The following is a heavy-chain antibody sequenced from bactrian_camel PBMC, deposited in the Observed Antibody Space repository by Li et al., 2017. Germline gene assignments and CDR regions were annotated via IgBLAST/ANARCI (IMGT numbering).Heavy chain of an antibody. CDR1: GAVTYGLC. CDR3: NARGDWYCNN. V-gene: IGHV3S53*01. Sequence: HVQLVESGGDSVQAGGSLKLSCAASGAVTYGLCMAWFRQSPAKGREGVAGIDSDGSTNYTDSVKGRFSISVDNAKNTLYLQMNNLKPEDTANYICNARGDWYCNNWGQGTQVTVS. CDR2: IDSDGST. J-gene: IGHJ4*01. D-gene: IGHD6*01.